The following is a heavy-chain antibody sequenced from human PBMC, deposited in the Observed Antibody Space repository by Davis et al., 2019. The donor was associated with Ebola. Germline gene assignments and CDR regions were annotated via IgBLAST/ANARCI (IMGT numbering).Heavy chain of an antibody. V-gene: IGHV3-30*18. CDR2: ISYDGSNK. J-gene: IGHJ4*02. CDR1: GFTFSSYG. Sequence: PGGSLRLSCAASGFTFSSYGMHWVRQAPGKGLEWVAVISYDGSNKYYADSVKGRFTISRDNSKNTLYLQMNSLRAEDTAVYYCAKDPTTGSSGWGLFDYWGQGTLVTVSS. D-gene: IGHD6-19*01. CDR3: AKDPTTGSSGWGLFDY.